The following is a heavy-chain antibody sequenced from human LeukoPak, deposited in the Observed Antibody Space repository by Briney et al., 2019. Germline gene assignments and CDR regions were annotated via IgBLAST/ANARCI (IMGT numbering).Heavy chain of an antibody. Sequence: GESLKISCKGSGYSFTSYWIGWVRQMPGKGLERMGIIYPGVSDTRYSPSFQGQVTISADKSISTAYLQWSSLKASDGAMCYCARPLGDYCSRTSCYFGYWGQGTLVTVSS. CDR3: ARPLGDYCSRTSCYFGY. J-gene: IGHJ4*02. CDR1: GYSFTSYW. D-gene: IGHD2-2*01. V-gene: IGHV5-51*01. CDR2: IYPGVSDT.